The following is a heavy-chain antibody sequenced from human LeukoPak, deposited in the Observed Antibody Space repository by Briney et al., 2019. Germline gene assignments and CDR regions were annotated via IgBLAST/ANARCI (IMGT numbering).Heavy chain of an antibody. J-gene: IGHJ5*02. D-gene: IGHD1-26*01. CDR1: GYTFTNSY. CDR3: ARAGGRSWFDP. Sequence: ASVKVSCKASGYTFTNSYIHWVRQAPGQGLEWMGSMNPKSGGTKYTQKFQGRVSMTRDTSISTAYMELASLTSDDTAVYYCARAGGRSWFDPWGQGTLVTVSS. CDR2: MNPKSGGT. V-gene: IGHV1-2*02.